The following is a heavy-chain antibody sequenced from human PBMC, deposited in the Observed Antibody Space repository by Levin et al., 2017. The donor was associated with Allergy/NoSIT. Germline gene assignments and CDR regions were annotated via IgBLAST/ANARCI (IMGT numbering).Heavy chain of an antibody. CDR2: IGGAGNA. D-gene: IGHD2/OR15-2a*01. Sequence: GGSLRLSCVASGFTFSSYAMSWVRQAPGKGLDWVSSIGGAGNANYADSVKGRFTISRDNSKNTVYLQLNSLRAEDTAMYYCAKGGISSAGGIDSWGQGTLVIVSS. CDR1: GFTFSSYA. V-gene: IGHV3-23*01. J-gene: IGHJ4*02. CDR3: AKGGISSAGGIDS.